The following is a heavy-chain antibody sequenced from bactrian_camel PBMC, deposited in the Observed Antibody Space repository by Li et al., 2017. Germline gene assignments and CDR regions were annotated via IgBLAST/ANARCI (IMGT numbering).Heavy chain of an antibody. D-gene: IGHD3*01. Sequence: HVQLVESGGGSVQGGGSLRLSCTTSLGSFDGKYNQYCMAWYRGREGIAIIGRDGASSYADSVKGRFTISRDNAKNTVYLQMNSLKPEDTAMYYCAAGHCAGGSCTCSRELYDYNTWGQQGTQVTVS. V-gene: IGHV3S53*01. J-gene: IGHJ4*01. CDR2: IGRDGAS. CDR1: LGSFDGKY.